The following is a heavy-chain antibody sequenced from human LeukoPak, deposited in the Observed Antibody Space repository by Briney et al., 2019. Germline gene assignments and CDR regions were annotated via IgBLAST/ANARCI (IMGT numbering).Heavy chain of an antibody. CDR3: ARGSPPLSPDY. CDR2: IYYSGST. D-gene: IGHD5/OR15-5a*01. Sequence: PSETLSPTCTVSGGSISSSSYYWGWIRQPPGKGLEWIGSIYYSGSTYYNPSLKSRVTISVDTSKNQFSLKLSSVTAADTAVYYCARGSPPLSPDYWGQGTLVTVSS. V-gene: IGHV4-39*07. J-gene: IGHJ4*02. CDR1: GGSISSSSYY.